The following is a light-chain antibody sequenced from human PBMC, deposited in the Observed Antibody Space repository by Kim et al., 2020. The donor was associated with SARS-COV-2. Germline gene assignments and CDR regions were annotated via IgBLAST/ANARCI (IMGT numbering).Light chain of an antibody. CDR2: KAS. V-gene: IGKV1-5*03. CDR3: QQYDTFWT. Sequence: DIQMTQSPSTLSVSVGDRVTITCRASRSIGSWLAWFQQKLGKAPKLLIYKASSLESGVPSRFSGSGSGTEFTLTINSLQPDDFATYYCQQYDTFWTFGQGTKVDIK. CDR1: RSIGSW. J-gene: IGKJ1*01.